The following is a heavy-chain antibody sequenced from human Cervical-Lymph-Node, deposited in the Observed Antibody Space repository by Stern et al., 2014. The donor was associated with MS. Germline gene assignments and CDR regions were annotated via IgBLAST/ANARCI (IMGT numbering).Heavy chain of an antibody. D-gene: IGHD1-26*01. CDR2: INPRSATT. Sequence: DQLVESGAEVKKPGASVKVSCRASGYTFTDYYIHWVRQAPGQGLEWMGWINPRSATTNYAQTFQGRVTMTRDTSISTAYVEVSGLRSADTAVYYCARPFYSGSFTGAAYWGQGTLVTVSS. CDR3: ARPFYSGSFTGAAY. J-gene: IGHJ4*02. CDR1: GYTFTDYY. V-gene: IGHV1-2*02.